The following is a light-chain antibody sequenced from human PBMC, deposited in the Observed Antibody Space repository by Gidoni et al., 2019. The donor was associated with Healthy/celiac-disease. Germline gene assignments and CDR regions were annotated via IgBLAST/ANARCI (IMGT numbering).Light chain of an antibody. V-gene: IGKV4-1*01. CDR3: QQYYSTPWT. J-gene: IGKJ1*01. CDR2: WAS. CDR1: QSVLYSSNNTNY. Sequence: DIVMTQSPDSLAVSLGERATINCKSSQSVLYSSNNTNYLAWYQQKPGQPPKLLIYWASTRESGVPDRFSGSGSGTDFTLPISSLQAEDVAVYYCQQYYSTPWTFGQGTKVEIK.